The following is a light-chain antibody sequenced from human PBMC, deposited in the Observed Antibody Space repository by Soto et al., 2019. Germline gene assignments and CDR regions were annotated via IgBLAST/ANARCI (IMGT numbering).Light chain of an antibody. J-gene: IGKJ2*01. Sequence: DIQLTQSPSTLSASVGDRVTITCRASQSISSWLAWYQQKPGKAPKLLIYYASSLEGGGPSRFIGSGSGTEFTLTIGSLQPDDFAAYFCQQYNTYPYTFGQGTKLEIK. V-gene: IGKV1-5*03. CDR1: QSISSW. CDR3: QQYNTYPYT. CDR2: YAS.